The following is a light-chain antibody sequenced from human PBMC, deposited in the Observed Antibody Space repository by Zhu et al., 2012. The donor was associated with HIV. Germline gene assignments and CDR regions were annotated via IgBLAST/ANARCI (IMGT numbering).Light chain of an antibody. CDR1: QSISSTY. CDR2: GAS. Sequence: EIVLTQSPGTLSLSPGERATLSCRASQSISSTYLAWYQQKPGQAPRLLIYGASNRATGIPDRFSGSGSGTDFTLTISSLQPDDFATYYCQQYNSYPYTFGQGTKLEIK. V-gene: IGKV3-20*01. CDR3: QQYNSYPYT. J-gene: IGKJ2*01.